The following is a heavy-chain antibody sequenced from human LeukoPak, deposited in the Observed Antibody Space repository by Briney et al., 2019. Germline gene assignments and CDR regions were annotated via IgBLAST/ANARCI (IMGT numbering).Heavy chain of an antibody. CDR2: ISGSGDST. D-gene: IGHD6-13*01. CDR3: ASLTAAARR. CDR1: GFTFSNYA. V-gene: IGHV3-23*01. Sequence: PGGSLRLSCAASGFTFSNYAMSWVRQTPGKGLEWVSSISGSGDSTYYADSVKGRFTISRDNAKNSLYLQMNSLRAEDTAVYYCASLTAAARRWGQGTLVTVSS. J-gene: IGHJ4*02.